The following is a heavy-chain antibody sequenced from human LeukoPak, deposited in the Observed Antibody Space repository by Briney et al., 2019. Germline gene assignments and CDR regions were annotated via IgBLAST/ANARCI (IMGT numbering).Heavy chain of an antibody. V-gene: IGHV1-18*01. Sequence: ASVKVSCKASGYTFTSYGISWVRQAPGQGLEWMGWISGYNGYTHYAHNLQGSVTMPTDTATSTAYMELRSLRSDATAVYYCARAEARYSSGYYPNWFDPWGQGTLVTVSS. J-gene: IGHJ5*02. CDR2: ISGYNGYT. CDR1: GYTFTSYG. D-gene: IGHD3-22*01. CDR3: ARAEARYSSGYYPNWFDP.